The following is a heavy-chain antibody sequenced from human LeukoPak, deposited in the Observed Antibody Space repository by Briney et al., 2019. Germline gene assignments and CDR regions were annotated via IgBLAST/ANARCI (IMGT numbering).Heavy chain of an antibody. D-gene: IGHD3-16*02. J-gene: IGHJ3*02. CDR1: EFTLSDAW. V-gene: IGHV3-15*01. Sequence: GGSRRLSCAASEFTLSDAWMSWVRQPPGKGLEWVGHIKSKTDGGTTDYAAPVKGRFTISRDGSKNTLYLQMNSLETEDTAVYYCTKFFLGRRDYVWESYRYLAFDIWGHGTMVTVSS. CDR3: TKFFLGRRDYVWESYRYLAFDI. CDR2: IKSKTDGGTT.